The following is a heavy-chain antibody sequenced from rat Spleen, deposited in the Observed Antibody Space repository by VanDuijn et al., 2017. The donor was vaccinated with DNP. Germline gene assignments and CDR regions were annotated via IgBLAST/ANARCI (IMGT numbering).Heavy chain of an antibody. J-gene: IGHJ2*01. CDR1: GFTFNNYW. Sequence: EVQLVESGGDLVRPGRSLRLSCVASGFTFNNYWMTWIRQVPGKGLEWVATISYDGISTYYRDSVKGRFTISRDNAKSTLYLQMDSLRSEDTATYYCARGDFDYWGQGVMVTVSS. V-gene: IGHV5-31*01. CDR2: ISYDGIST. CDR3: ARGDFDY.